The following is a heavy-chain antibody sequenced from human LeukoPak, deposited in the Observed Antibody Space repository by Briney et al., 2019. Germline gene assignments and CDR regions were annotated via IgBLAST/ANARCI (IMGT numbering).Heavy chain of an antibody. CDR1: GLTFSSYA. J-gene: IGHJ4*02. V-gene: IGHV3-23*01. CDR3: ANPFSTSSYYVFDY. CDR2: ITGTGGST. Sequence: GGSLRLSCAASGLTFSSYAMSWVRQAPGKGLEWVSVITGTGGSTNYADSVKGRFTISRDNSKNTLYLQMNSLRAEDTAVYYCANPFSTSSYYVFDYWGQGTLVTVSS. D-gene: IGHD2-2*01.